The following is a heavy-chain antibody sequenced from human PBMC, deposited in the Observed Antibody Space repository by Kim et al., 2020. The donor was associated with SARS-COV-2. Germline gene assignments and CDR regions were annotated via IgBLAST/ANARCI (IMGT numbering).Heavy chain of an antibody. Sequence: GGSLRLSCAASGFNFSNYVMHWVRQAPGKGLEWVAVVWYDESNKYYADSVKGRFTISRDNSKKIVYLQMNSLRAEDTAVYYCANLDDAFNIWGQGTMVTVSS. CDR2: VWYDESNK. J-gene: IGHJ3*02. V-gene: IGHV3-33*06. CDR3: ANLDDAFNI. CDR1: GFNFSNYV.